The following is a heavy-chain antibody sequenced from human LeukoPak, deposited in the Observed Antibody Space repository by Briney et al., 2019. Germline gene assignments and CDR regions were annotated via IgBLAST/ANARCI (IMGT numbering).Heavy chain of an antibody. CDR1: GGSFSGYY. CDR2: INHSGST. V-gene: IGHV4-34*01. Sequence: SETLSLTCAVYGGSFSGYYWSWIRQPPGKGLEWIGEINHSGSTNYNPSLKSRVTISVDTSKNQFSLKLSSVTAADTAMYYCARGLVVPAAILIGWFDPWGQGTLVTVSS. D-gene: IGHD2-2*01. CDR3: ARGLVVPAAILIGWFDP. J-gene: IGHJ5*02.